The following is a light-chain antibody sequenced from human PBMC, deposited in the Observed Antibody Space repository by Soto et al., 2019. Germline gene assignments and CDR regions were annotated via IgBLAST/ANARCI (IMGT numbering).Light chain of an antibody. J-gene: IGKJ2*01. V-gene: IGKV3-20*01. CDR1: QSVYSNS. CDR2: GVS. CDR3: QQYVGPPYT. Sequence: IVLTQSPGTLSLSPGGRATLSCRASQSVYSNSLAWYQHKPGQAPRLLIYGVSIRATGIPDRFNGSGSGTDFTLTISRLEPEDSAVYYCQQYVGPPYTFGQGTKVEIK.